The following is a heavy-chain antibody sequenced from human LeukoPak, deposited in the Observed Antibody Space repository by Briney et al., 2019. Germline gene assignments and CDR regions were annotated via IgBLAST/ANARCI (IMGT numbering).Heavy chain of an antibody. CDR2: IYYSGST. J-gene: IGHJ4*02. V-gene: IGHV4-31*03. CDR1: GGSISSGGYY. Sequence: SQTLSLTCTVSGGSISSGGYYWSWIRQHPGKGLEWIGYIYYSGSTYYNPSLKSRVTISVDTSKNQFSLKLSSVTAADTAVYYCARAVRDGYAPFDYWGQGTLVTVSS. D-gene: IGHD5-12*01. CDR3: ARAVRDGYAPFDY.